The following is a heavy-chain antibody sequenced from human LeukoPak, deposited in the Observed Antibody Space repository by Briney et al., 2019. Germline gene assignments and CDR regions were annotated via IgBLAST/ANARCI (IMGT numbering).Heavy chain of an antibody. CDR3: ARGLDSSGYYYVDY. J-gene: IGHJ4*02. CDR1: VGSFSGYY. Sequence: SETLSLTCAVYVGSFSGYYWSWIRQPPGKGLEWIGEINHSGSTNYNPSLKSRVTISVDTSKNQFSLKLSSVTAADTAVYYCARGLDSSGYYYVDYWGQGTLVTVSS. V-gene: IGHV4-34*01. D-gene: IGHD3-22*01. CDR2: INHSGST.